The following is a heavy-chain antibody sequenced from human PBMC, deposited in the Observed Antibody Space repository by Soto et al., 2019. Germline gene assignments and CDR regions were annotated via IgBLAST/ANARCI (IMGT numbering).Heavy chain of an antibody. D-gene: IGHD3-10*01. CDR3: ARGRITMVRGLDY. CDR2: IYHSGST. Sequence: SETLSLTXAVSRGSISTGGYSWSWIRQPPGKGLEWIGYIYHSGSTYYNPSLKSRVTISVDRSKNQFSLKLSSVTAADTAVYYCARGRITMVRGLDYWGQGTLVTVSS. J-gene: IGHJ4*02. CDR1: RGSISTGGYS. V-gene: IGHV4-30-2*01.